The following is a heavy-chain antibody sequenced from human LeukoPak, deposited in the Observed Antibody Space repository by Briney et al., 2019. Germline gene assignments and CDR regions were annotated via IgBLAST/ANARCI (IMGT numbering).Heavy chain of an antibody. Sequence: SETLSLTCTVSGGSISSGDYYWSWIRQPPGKGLEWIGYIYYSGSTYYNPSLKSRVTISVDTSKNQFSLKLSSMTAADTAVYYCARDRQVLWFGESSGWFDPWGQGTLVTVSS. CDR2: IYYSGST. V-gene: IGHV4-30-4*01. CDR3: ARDRQVLWFGESSGWFDP. CDR1: GGSISSGDYY. J-gene: IGHJ5*02. D-gene: IGHD3-10*01.